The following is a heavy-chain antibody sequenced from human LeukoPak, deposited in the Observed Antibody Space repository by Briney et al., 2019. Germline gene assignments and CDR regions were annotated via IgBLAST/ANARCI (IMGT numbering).Heavy chain of an antibody. Sequence: PGGSLRLSCAASGFTFSSYWMSWIRQPPGKGLEWIGEINHSGSTNYNPSLKSRVTISVDTSKNQFSLKLSSVTAADTAVYYCARRVRGVIISFHMDVWGKGTTVTVSS. CDR2: INHSGST. D-gene: IGHD3-10*01. V-gene: IGHV4-34*01. J-gene: IGHJ6*03. CDR3: ARRVRGVIISFHMDV. CDR1: GFTFSSYW.